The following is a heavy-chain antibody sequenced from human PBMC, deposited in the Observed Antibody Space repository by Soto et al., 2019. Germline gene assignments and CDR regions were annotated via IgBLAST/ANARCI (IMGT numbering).Heavy chain of an antibody. CDR3: ARVSPHQRIDY. V-gene: IGHV4-31*03. Sequence: SETLSLTCTVSGGSISSGGYYWSWIRQHPGKGLEWIGYIYYSGSTYYNPSLKSRVTISVDTSKNQFSLKLSSVTAADTAVYYCARVSPHQRIDYWGQGTLVTVSS. CDR2: IYYSGST. D-gene: IGHD3-16*02. CDR1: GGSISSGGYY. J-gene: IGHJ4*02.